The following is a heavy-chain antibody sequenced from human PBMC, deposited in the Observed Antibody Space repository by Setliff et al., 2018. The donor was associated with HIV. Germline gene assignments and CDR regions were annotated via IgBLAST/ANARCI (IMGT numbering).Heavy chain of an antibody. V-gene: IGHV3-20*04. CDR1: GFTFDDYG. CDR3: ARDPVLRGIVATIPYYYMDV. D-gene: IGHD5-12*01. J-gene: IGHJ6*03. Sequence: GGSLRLSCAASGFTFDDYGMSWVRQAPGKGLEWVSGINWNGGSTGYADSVKGRFTISRDNAKNSLYLQMNSRRAEDTALYYCARDPVLRGIVATIPYYYMDVWGKGTTVTVSS. CDR2: INWNGGST.